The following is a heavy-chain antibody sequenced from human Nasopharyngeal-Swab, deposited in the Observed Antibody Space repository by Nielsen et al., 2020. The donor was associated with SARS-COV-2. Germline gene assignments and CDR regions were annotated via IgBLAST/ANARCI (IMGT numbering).Heavy chain of an antibody. D-gene: IGHD6-19*01. Sequence: GESLKISCAASAFTFSSYWMSWVRQAPGKGLEWVANIKQDGSEKYYVDSVKGRFTISRDNAKNSLYLQMNSLRAEDTAVYYCARDGWNYYDYWGQGTLVTVSS. CDR3: ARDGWNYYDY. V-gene: IGHV3-7*03. J-gene: IGHJ4*02. CDR1: AFTFSSYW. CDR2: IKQDGSEK.